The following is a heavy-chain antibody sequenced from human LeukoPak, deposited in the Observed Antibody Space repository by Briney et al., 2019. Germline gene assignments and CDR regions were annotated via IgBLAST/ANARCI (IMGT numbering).Heavy chain of an antibody. CDR1: GFTFSSYG. CDR3: ARDRALYSGYGVVNY. Sequence: GGSLRLSCAASGFTFSSYGMHWVRQAPGKGLEWVAVISYDGSNKYYADSVKGRFTISRDNSKNTLYLQMNSLRAEDTAVYYCARDRALYSGYGVVNYWGQGTLVTVSS. CDR2: ISYDGSNK. V-gene: IGHV3-30*03. D-gene: IGHD5-12*01. J-gene: IGHJ4*02.